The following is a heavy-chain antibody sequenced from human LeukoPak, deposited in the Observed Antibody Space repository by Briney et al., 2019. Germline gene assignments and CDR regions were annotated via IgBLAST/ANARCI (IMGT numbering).Heavy chain of an antibody. CDR3: AREDYGDYYFDY. D-gene: IGHD4-17*01. J-gene: IGHJ4*02. CDR1: GGSISSYY. V-gene: IGHV4-59*08. Sequence: SETLSLTCTVSGGSISSYYWSWIRQPPGKGLEWIGFIYNSGSTNYNPSLKSRVTISVDTSKNQFSLKLSSVTAADTAVYYCAREDYGDYYFDYWGQGTLVTVSS. CDR2: IYNSGST.